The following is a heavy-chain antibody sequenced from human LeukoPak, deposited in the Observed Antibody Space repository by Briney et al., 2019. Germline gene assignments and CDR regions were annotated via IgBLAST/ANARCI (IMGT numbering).Heavy chain of an antibody. CDR3: ARADITRYYYDTSFDY. V-gene: IGHV3-53*01. J-gene: IGHJ4*02. CDR1: GFTVSSNY. D-gene: IGHD3-22*01. CDR2: IYSGGST. Sequence: PGGSLRLFCAASGFTVSSNYMSWVRQAPGKGLEWVSVIYSGGSTYYADSVKGRFTISRDNSKNTLYLQMNSLRAEDTAVYYCARADITRYYYDTSFDYWGQGTLVTVSS.